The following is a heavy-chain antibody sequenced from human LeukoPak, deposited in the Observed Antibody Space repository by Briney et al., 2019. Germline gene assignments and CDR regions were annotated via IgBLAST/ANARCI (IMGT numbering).Heavy chain of an antibody. Sequence: SQTLSLTCTVSGGSISSGDYYWSWIRQPPGKGLEWVAYMYYSGSTYYNPSLKSRVTMPADTSKNQLSLKLSSVTAADTAVYYCARPYYYDSRIDPWGQGILVTVSS. CDR2: MYYSGST. D-gene: IGHD3-22*01. CDR3: ARPYYYDSRIDP. V-gene: IGHV4-30-4*01. J-gene: IGHJ5*02. CDR1: GGSISSGDYY.